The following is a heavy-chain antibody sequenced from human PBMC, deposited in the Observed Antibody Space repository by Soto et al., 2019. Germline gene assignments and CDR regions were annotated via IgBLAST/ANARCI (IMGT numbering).Heavy chain of an antibody. CDR1: GGSFRREA. CDR2: ILPSFGTA. J-gene: IGHJ3*01. D-gene: IGHD1-1*01. CDR3: ARGHEVGGNSDSFDV. V-gene: IGHV1-69*14. Sequence: QVQLVQCGAEVKKPGSSVMVSCRASGGSFRREAINWLRQAPGQGPEWMANILPSFGTADYAQRVQGRVTVTADMSTTTVYMELNSLRVEDTAVYYCARGHEVGGNSDSFDVWGQGTTVIVSS.